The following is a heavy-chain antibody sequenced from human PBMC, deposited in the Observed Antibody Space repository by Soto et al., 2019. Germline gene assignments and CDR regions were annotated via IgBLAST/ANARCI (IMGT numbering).Heavy chain of an antibody. CDR2: ISSRSSGI. Sequence: VQLVESGGGLDQPGRSLRLSCGGSGFNFSGYAMNWVRQAPGKGLEWVSYISSRSSGIHYADSVKGRFTISRDNGKRSLYLQMNSLRDEDTGIYYCARGVLDYWGQGALVTVSS. CDR3: ARGVLDY. V-gene: IGHV3-48*02. J-gene: IGHJ4*02. D-gene: IGHD2-8*02. CDR1: GFNFSGYA.